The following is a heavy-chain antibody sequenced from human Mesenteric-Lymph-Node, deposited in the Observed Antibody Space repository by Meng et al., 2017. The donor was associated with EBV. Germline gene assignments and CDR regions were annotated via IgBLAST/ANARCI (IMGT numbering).Heavy chain of an antibody. D-gene: IGHD6-19*01. CDR1: GGSISSSSYY. Sequence: QLQQQDAVPGLVKPSGTLSLPCTVSGGSISSSSYYWGWIRQPPGKGLEWIGSIYYSGSTYYNPSLKSRVTISVDTSKNQFSLKLSSVTAADTAVYYCARTPGPVAVPFDYWGQGTLVTVSS. CDR2: IYYSGST. V-gene: IGHV4-39*01. J-gene: IGHJ4*02. CDR3: ARTPGPVAVPFDY.